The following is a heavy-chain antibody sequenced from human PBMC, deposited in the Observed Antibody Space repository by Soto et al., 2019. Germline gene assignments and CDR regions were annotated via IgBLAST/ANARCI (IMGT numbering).Heavy chain of an antibody. CDR1: RFTFSSHN. Sequence: GGSLRLSCAASRFTFSSHNMNWVRQAPGEGLEWGSSISSSSSYIYYADSAKGRFSISMDNANHSLYLHINSRRAEDKAVYYCARAQEGSGSHWLGYHYYAMDVWGQGTTVTVSS. V-gene: IGHV3-21*04. D-gene: IGHD3-10*01. CDR2: ISSSSSYI. J-gene: IGHJ6*02. CDR3: ARAQEGSGSHWLGYHYYAMDV.